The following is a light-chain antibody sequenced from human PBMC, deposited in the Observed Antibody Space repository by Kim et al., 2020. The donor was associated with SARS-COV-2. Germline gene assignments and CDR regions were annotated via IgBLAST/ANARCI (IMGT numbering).Light chain of an antibody. J-gene: IGLJ2*01. V-gene: IGLV3-1*01. CDR3: QASDSNTVV. CDR2: QDN. Sequence: SYELTQPPPVSVSPGQTASITCSGDNLGNKYACWYQQKPGQSPMLVIYQDNKRPSGIPERISGSNSGNTATLTISGTQAMDEADYFCQASDSNTVVFGGGTQLTVL. CDR1: NLGNKY.